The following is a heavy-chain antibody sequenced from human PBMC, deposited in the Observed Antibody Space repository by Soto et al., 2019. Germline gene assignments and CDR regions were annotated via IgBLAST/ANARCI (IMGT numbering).Heavy chain of an antibody. Sequence: LSLTCTVSGGSISSYYCSWIRQPPGKGLEWIGYIYYSGSANYNPSLKSRVTISVDTSKNQFSLKLSSVTAADTAVYYCARDGWGDSHNVFDIWGQGKMVTVS. CDR3: ARDGWGDSHNVFDI. J-gene: IGHJ3*02. CDR2: IYYSGSA. CDR1: GGSISSYY. V-gene: IGHV4-59*01. D-gene: IGHD3-16*01.